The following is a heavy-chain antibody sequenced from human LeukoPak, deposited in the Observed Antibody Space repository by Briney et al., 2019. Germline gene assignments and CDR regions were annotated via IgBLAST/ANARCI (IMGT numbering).Heavy chain of an antibody. CDR3: ARTNYYDSSGYQGAGTYYYGMDV. Sequence: VASVKVSCKASGGTFSSYGISWVRQAPGQGLEWMGRIIPIFGTANYGQKFQDRVTITADTSTSIAYMELSSLRSEDTAVYYCARTNYYDSSGYQGAGTYYYGMDVWGQGTTVTVSS. V-gene: IGHV1-69*06. CDR2: IIPIFGTA. D-gene: IGHD3-22*01. J-gene: IGHJ6*02. CDR1: GGTFSSYG.